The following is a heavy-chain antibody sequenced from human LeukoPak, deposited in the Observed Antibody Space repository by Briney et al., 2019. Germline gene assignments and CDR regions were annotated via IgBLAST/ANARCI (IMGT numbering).Heavy chain of an antibody. D-gene: IGHD3-22*01. Sequence: ASVKVSSKVSGYTLTELSMHWVRQAPGKGLEWMGGFDPEDGETIYAQKFQGRVTMTEDTSTDTAYMELSSLRSEDTAVYYCATVPIRITMIVQGIWGQGTMVTVSS. CDR1: GYTLTELS. V-gene: IGHV1-24*01. CDR3: ATVPIRITMIVQGI. J-gene: IGHJ3*02. CDR2: FDPEDGET.